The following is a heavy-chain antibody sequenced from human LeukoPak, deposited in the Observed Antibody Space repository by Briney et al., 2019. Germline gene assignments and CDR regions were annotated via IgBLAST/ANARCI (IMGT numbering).Heavy chain of an antibody. J-gene: IGHJ3*02. D-gene: IGHD1-14*01. V-gene: IGHV3-21*05. CDR2: ISSSSNYI. CDR1: GFTFSTYS. CDR3: ARGHGMTSGAFDI. Sequence: GGSLRLSCAASGFTFSTYSMNWVRQAPGKGLEWVSYISSSSNYIYYADSVKGRFTISRDNAENSLYLQMNSLRVEDTAVYYCARGHGMTSGAFDIWGQGTMVTVSS.